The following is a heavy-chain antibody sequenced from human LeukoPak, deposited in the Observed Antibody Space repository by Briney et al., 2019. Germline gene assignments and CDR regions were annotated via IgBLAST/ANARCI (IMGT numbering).Heavy chain of an antibody. CDR3: ARLDVDFWSGYGMDV. D-gene: IGHD3-3*01. J-gene: IGHJ6*02. CDR2: ISSSSSTI. CDR1: GFTFSSYG. V-gene: IGHV3-48*01. Sequence: PGGSLRLSCAASGFTFSSYGMNWVRQAPGKGLEWVSYISSSSSTIYYADSVKGRFTISRDNAKNSLYLQMNSLRAEDTAVYYCARLDVDFWSGYGMDVWGQGTTVTVSS.